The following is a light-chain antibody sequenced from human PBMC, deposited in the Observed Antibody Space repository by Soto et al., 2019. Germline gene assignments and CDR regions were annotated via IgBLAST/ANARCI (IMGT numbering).Light chain of an antibody. CDR2: AAS. CDR3: QKYNSAPLT. CDR1: QDISNF. J-gene: IGKJ4*01. Sequence: DIQMTQSPSSLSASVGGRVTITCRASQDISNFLAWYQQKPGKVPQLLIYAASTLQSGVPSRFSGSGSGTDFTLTISSLQPEDVAIYYCQKYNSAPLTFCGGTKVEIK. V-gene: IGKV1-27*01.